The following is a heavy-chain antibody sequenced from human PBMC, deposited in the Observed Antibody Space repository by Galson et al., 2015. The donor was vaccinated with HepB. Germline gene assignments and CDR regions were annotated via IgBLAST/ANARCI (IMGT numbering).Heavy chain of an antibody. CDR1: GFTFSSYA. D-gene: IGHD3-10*01. Sequence: SLRLSCAASGFTFSSYAMSWVRQAPGKGLEWVSAISGSGGSTYYADSVKGRFTISRDNSKNTLYLQMNSLRAEDTAVYYCAKGVTMVRGALYYFDYWGQGTLVTVSS. CDR2: ISGSGGST. V-gene: IGHV3-23*01. CDR3: AKGVTMVRGALYYFDY. J-gene: IGHJ4*02.